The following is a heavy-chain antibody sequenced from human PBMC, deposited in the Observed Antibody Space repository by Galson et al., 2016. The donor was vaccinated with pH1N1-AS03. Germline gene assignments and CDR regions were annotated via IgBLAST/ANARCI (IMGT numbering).Heavy chain of an antibody. V-gene: IGHV1-2*02. J-gene: IGHJ3*02. CDR1: GYNFRDYY. Sequence: SVKVSCKASGYNFRDYYIHWVRQAPGQGLEWMGWITPKDDDTNYAPKFQGRVTMTRDLSTSSAYLELKRLTSDDTAVYFWARDGGGLIDDALDTWGQGTLVTVSS. CDR2: ITPKDDDT. CDR3: ARDGGGLIDDALDT. D-gene: IGHD3-10*01.